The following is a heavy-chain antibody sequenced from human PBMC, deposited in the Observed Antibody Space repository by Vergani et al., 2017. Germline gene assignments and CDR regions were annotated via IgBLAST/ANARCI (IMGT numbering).Heavy chain of an antibody. CDR3: ARDGYSSGWIYYYYMDV. D-gene: IGHD6-19*01. V-gene: IGHV3-48*04. Sequence: EVQLVESGGGLVQPGGSLRLSCAASGFTFSSYSMNWVRPAPGKGLEWGSYISSSSSTIYYADSVKGRFTISRDNPKNSLYLQMNSLRAEDTAVYYCARDGYSSGWIYYYYMDVWGKGTTVTVSS. CDR2: ISSSSSTI. J-gene: IGHJ6*03. CDR1: GFTFSSYS.